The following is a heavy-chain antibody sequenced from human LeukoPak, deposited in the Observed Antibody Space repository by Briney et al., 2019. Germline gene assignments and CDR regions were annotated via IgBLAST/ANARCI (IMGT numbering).Heavy chain of an antibody. J-gene: IGHJ4*02. Sequence: GRSLRLSCAASGFTFSSYGMHWVRQAPGKGLEWVAVIWYDGSNKYYADSVKGRFTISRDNSKNTLYLQMNSLRAEDTAVYYCARDYYGSGSYHTAVPDYWGQGTLVTVSS. D-gene: IGHD3-10*01. CDR3: ARDYYGSGSYHTAVPDY. CDR1: GFTFSSYG. V-gene: IGHV3-33*01. CDR2: IWYDGSNK.